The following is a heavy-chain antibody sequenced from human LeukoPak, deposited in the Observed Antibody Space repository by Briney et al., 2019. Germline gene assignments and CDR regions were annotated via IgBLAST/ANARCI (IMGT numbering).Heavy chain of an antibody. D-gene: IGHD3-16*01. CDR1: GFTFSSYW. Sequence: GGSLRLSCAASGFTFSSYWMNWARQAPGKGLEWVASINHNGNVNYYVDSGKGRFTISRDNAKNSLYLQMSNLRAEDTAVYFCARGGGLDVWGQGATVTVSS. V-gene: IGHV3-7*03. CDR3: ARGGGLDV. CDR2: INHNGNVN. J-gene: IGHJ6*02.